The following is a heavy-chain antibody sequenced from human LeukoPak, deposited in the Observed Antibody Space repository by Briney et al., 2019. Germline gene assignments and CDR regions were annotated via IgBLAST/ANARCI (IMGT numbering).Heavy chain of an antibody. D-gene: IGHD2-15*01. J-gene: IGHJ5*02. CDR2: ISAYNGNT. Sequence: ASVTVSCKASGYRFTSYGITWVRQAPGQGLEWMGWISAYNGNTNYAQKLQGRVTLTTDTSTSTAYMELRSLRSDDTAVYYCAREGYCSGGTCYSTMNWFDPWGQGTLVTVSS. V-gene: IGHV1-18*01. CDR3: AREGYCSGGTCYSTMNWFDP. CDR1: GYRFTSYG.